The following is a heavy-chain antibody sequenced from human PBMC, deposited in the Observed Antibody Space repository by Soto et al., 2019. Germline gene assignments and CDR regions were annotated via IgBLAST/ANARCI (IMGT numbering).Heavy chain of an antibody. V-gene: IGHV1-18*01. Sequence: SWVRQAPGQGLEWMGWISTYNGNTNYAQKFQGRVSMTTDTSTNTAYMDLRSLTSGDTAVYYCAREGYCSSGSCALYYHDYFGMDVWGQGTAVTVSS. CDR3: AREGYCSSGSCALYYHDYFGMDV. D-gene: IGHD2-15*01. CDR2: ISTYNGNT. J-gene: IGHJ6*02.